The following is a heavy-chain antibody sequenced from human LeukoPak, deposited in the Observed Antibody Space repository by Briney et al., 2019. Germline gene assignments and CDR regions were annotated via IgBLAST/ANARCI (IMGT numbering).Heavy chain of an antibody. D-gene: IGHD3-10*01. CDR3: CSMVRGVIPENWFDP. CDR2: INPSGGST. Sequence: ASVKVSCKASGYTFTSYYMHWVRQAPGQGLEWMGIINPSGGSTSYAQKFQGRVTMTRDTSTSTVYMELSSLRSEDTAVYCCCSMVRGVIPENWFDPWGQGTLVTVSS. J-gene: IGHJ5*02. V-gene: IGHV1-46*01. CDR1: GYTFTSYY.